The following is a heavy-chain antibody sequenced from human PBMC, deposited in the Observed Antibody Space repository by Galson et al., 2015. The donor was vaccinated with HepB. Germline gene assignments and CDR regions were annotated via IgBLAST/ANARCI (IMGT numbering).Heavy chain of an antibody. V-gene: IGHV1-3*01. CDR1: GFTFTSYA. D-gene: IGHD7-27*01. CDR2: INAGNGNT. J-gene: IGHJ3*02. CDR3: ARDPQNWELNDAFDI. Sequence: SVKVSCKASGFTFTSYAIHWVRQAPGQSLEWMGWINAGNGNTKYSQKFQGRVTITRDTSASTAYMELSSLRSEDTAVYYCARDPQNWELNDAFDIWGQGTMVTVSS.